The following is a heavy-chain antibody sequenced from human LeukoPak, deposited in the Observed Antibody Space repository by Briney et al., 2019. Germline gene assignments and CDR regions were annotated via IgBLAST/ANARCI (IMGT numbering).Heavy chain of an antibody. CDR1: GVSVNSYF. V-gene: IGHV3-53*01. CDR3: ARGRGGA. D-gene: IGHD2-15*01. J-gene: IGHJ5*02. CDR2: ISMEGII. Sequence: PGGSLRLSCAVSGVSVNSYFMGWVRRAPGKGLEWVSLISMEGIIYHADSVRGRFTISRDNSKNILYLQMNSLRVDDTAFYYCARGRGGAWGRGALVTVSS.